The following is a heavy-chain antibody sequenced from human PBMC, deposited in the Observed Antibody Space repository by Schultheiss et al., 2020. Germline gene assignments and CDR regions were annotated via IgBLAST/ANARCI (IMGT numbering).Heavy chain of an antibody. CDR2: IYYSGST. Sequence: SETLSLTCTVSGGSISSSSYYWGWIRQPPGKGLEWIGSIYYSGSTYYNPSLKSRVTISVDTSKNQFSLKLSSVTAADTAVYYCARGVIGSYPWFDPWGQGTLVTVSS. D-gene: IGHD1-26*01. V-gene: IGHV4-39*01. CDR3: ARGVIGSYPWFDP. J-gene: IGHJ5*02. CDR1: GGSISSSSYY.